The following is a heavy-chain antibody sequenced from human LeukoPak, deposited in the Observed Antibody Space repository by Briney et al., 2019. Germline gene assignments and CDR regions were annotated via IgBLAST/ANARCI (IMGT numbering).Heavy chain of an antibody. D-gene: IGHD3-22*01. CDR1: GGTFSSYA. CDR3: ARVLDYYDSSGYSLDY. CDR2: IIPIFGTA. Sequence: SVKVSCKASGGTFSSYAIGWVRQAPGQGLEWMGGIIPIFGTANYAQKFQGRVTITADESTSTAYMELSSLRSEDTAVYYCARVLDYYDSSGYSLDYWGQGTLVTVSS. J-gene: IGHJ4*02. V-gene: IGHV1-69*13.